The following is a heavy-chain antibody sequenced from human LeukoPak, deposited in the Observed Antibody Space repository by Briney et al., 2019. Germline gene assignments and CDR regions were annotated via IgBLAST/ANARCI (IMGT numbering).Heavy chain of an antibody. J-gene: IGHJ3*02. Sequence: GGSLRLSCAASGFTFSSYGMNWVRQAPGKGLEWVSSISSSSSYIYYADSVKGRFTISRDNAKNSLYLQMNSLRAEDTAVYYCARGMDYGDSDAFDIWGQGTMVTVSS. CDR3: ARGMDYGDSDAFDI. CDR2: ISSSSSYI. D-gene: IGHD4-17*01. CDR1: GFTFSSYG. V-gene: IGHV3-21*01.